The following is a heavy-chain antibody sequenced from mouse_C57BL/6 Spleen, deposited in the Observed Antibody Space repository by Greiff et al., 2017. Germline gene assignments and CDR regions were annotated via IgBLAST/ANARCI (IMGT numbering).Heavy chain of an antibody. CDR3: ARGRPITTVVATRYFDV. CDR1: GYSITSGYY. J-gene: IGHJ1*03. D-gene: IGHD1-1*01. V-gene: IGHV3-6*01. Sequence: EVQLVESGPGLVKPSQSLSLTCSVTGYSITSGYYWNWIRQFPGNKLEWMGYISYDGSNNYNPSLKNLISITRDTSKNQFFLKLNSVTTEDTATYYCARGRPITTVVATRYFDVWGTGTTVTVSS. CDR2: ISYDGSN.